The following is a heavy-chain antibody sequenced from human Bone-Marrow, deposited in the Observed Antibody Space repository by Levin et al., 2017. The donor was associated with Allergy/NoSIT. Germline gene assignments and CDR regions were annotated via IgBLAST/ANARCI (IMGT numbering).Heavy chain of an antibody. CDR1: GDSFSTYT. Sequence: VASVKVSCKASGDSFSTYTLNWVRQAPGQGLEWMGGIIPILKSQNYAQKFQGRVTITADESTSTAYMELKSLTFDDTAVYYCAKNGDGGNWNSFEYWGQGSLVTVSS. D-gene: IGHD4-23*01. V-gene: IGHV1-69*13. CDR3: AKNGDGGNWNSFEY. J-gene: IGHJ4*02. CDR2: IIPILKSQ.